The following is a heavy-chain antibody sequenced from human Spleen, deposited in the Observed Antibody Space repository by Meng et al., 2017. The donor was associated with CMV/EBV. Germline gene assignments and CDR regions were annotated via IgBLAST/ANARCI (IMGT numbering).Heavy chain of an antibody. J-gene: IGHJ6*02. CDR1: GGFVSSGSYY. CDR3: ARDGWAGATRDYYGMDV. D-gene: IGHD1-26*01. V-gene: IGHV4-61*01. CDR2: IYYSGGT. Sequence: SETLSLTCTVSGGFVSSGSYYWSWIRQPPGKGLEWIGYIYYSGGTNYNPSLKSRVTISVDTSKNQFSLKLSSVTAADTAVYYCARDGWAGATRDYYGMDVWGQGTTVTVSS.